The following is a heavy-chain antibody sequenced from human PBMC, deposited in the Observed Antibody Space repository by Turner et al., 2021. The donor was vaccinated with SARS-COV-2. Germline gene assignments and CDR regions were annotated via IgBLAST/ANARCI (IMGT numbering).Heavy chain of an antibody. V-gene: IGHV4-39*01. CDR2: IYYSGIT. J-gene: IGHJ6*02. Sequence: QLQLQESGPGLVKPSETLSLTCTVPGGSISSSTYYWGWLRQPPGKGLEWIGNIYYSGITYYKPTLKSRITISVDKSKMQFSLKLSSVTAADTAVYYCARLMDTAMDYYGMDVWGQGTTVTVSS. CDR3: ARLMDTAMDYYGMDV. CDR1: GGSISSSTYY. D-gene: IGHD5-18*01.